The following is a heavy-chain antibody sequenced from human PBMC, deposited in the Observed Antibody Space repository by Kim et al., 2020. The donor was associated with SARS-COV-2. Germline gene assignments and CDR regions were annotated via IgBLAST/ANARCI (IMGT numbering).Heavy chain of an antibody. J-gene: IGHJ4*02. CDR1: GFTFSSYG. CDR2: ISYDGSNK. D-gene: IGHD3-22*01. Sequence: GGSLRLSCAASGFTFSSYGMHWVRQAPGKGLEWVAVISYDGSNKYYADSVKGRFTISRDNSKNTLYLQMNSLRAEDTAVYYCAKDRRGMYYYDSSGYLAPPQASWGQGTLVTVSS. CDR3: AKDRRGMYYYDSSGYLAPPQAS. V-gene: IGHV3-30*18.